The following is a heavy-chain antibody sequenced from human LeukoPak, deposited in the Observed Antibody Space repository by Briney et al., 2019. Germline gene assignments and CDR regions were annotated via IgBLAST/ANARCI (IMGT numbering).Heavy chain of an antibody. V-gene: IGHV3-66*01. CDR3: ARDDYGDLTDY. D-gene: IGHD4-17*01. CDR2: IYRGGSR. J-gene: IGHJ4*02. CDR1: GFTVSSNY. Sequence: QSGGSLRLSCAASGFTVSSNYMSCVRQAPGKGLKWVAAIYRGGSRYYADSVKGRFTISRDNSKNTLYLQMNSLTAEDTGVYYCARDDYGDLTDYWGQGILVTVSS.